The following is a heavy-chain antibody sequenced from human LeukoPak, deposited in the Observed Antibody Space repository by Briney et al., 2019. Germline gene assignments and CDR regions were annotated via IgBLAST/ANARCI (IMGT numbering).Heavy chain of an antibody. D-gene: IGHD2-15*01. CDR1: GYRFTSYW. J-gene: IGHJ3*02. CDR2: IYPGDSDT. V-gene: IGHV5-51*01. CDR3: ACSGGSWVTDAFDI. Sequence: KHGESLTISCKGSGYRFTSYWIGWVRQMTGKGLEWIGIIYPGDSDTRYSPSFQGQVTISADKSISTAYLQWSSLKASDTAMYYCACSGGSWVTDAFDIWGQGTMVTVSS.